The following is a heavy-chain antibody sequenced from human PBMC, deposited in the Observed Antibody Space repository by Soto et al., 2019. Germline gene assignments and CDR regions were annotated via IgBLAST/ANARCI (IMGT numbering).Heavy chain of an antibody. CDR3: VRSVVVRGVFTFDC. Sequence: ASVKVSCKASGYTFKTYAMHWVRQAPGQRLEWMGWINTGNGNVKYSQKFQGRVTFTRDTSASTAYMEVSSLRSEDTAIYYCVRSVVVRGVFTFDCWGQGTLVTVSS. J-gene: IGHJ4*02. CDR2: INTGNGNV. V-gene: IGHV1-3*04. D-gene: IGHD3-10*01. CDR1: GYTFKTYA.